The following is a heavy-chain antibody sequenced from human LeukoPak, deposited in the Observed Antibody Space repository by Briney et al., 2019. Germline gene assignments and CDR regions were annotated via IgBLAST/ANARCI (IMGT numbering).Heavy chain of an antibody. CDR1: GGSIRSFY. V-gene: IGHV4-59*01. Sequence: SETLSLTCTVSGGSIRSFYWSWIRQPPGKGLEWIGYIHYSGGTNYNPSLKSRVSISVDTSNNQFSQFSLKLSSVTAADTAVYYCARGTADIAVMPPARTYFDNWGQGSLVTVSS. CDR3: ARGTADIAVMPPARTYFDN. CDR2: IHYSGGT. J-gene: IGHJ4*02. D-gene: IGHD2-2*01.